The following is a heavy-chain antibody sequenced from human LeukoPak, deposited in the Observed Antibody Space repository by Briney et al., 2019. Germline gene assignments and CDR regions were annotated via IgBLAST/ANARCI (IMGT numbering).Heavy chain of an antibody. CDR3: TRVSRVRFLEWLSTDFDY. CDR2: IRSKAYGGTT. D-gene: IGHD3-3*01. CDR1: GFTFGDYA. V-gene: IGHV3-49*03. J-gene: IGHJ4*02. Sequence: QPGRSLRLSCTASGFTFGDYAMSWFRQAPGKGMEWVDFIRSKAYGGTTEYAASVKGRFTISRDDSKSIAYLQMNSLKTEDTAVYYCTRVSRVRFLEWLSTDFDYWGQGTLVTVSS.